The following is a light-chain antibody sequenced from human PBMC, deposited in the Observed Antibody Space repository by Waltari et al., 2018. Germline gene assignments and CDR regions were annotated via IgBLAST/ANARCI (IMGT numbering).Light chain of an antibody. CDR3: QKYDFLPAT. CDR1: QGVGKY. CDR2: HTS. J-gene: IGKJ1*01. V-gene: IGKV3-20*01. Sequence: EIVLTQSTGTLSLYPGERATLACRASQGVGKYLAWYQQRPGQAPRLLLYHTSIRATGIPDRFSGSGYGTDFSLTISRLEPEDFAVYFCQKYDFLPATFGQGTTVEIK.